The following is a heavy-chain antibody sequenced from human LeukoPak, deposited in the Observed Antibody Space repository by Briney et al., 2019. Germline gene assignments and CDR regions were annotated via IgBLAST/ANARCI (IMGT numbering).Heavy chain of an antibody. CDR3: ARAPYYYGSGSPGAVY. D-gene: IGHD3-10*01. J-gene: IGHJ4*02. V-gene: IGHV4-34*01. CDR2: INHSGST. Sequence: SETLSLTCAVYGGSFSGYYWSWIRQPPGKGLEWLGEINHSGSTNYNPTLKSRVTISVDTSKNQFSLKLSSVTAADTAVYYCARAPYYYGSGSPGAVYWGQGTLVTVSS. CDR1: GGSFSGYY.